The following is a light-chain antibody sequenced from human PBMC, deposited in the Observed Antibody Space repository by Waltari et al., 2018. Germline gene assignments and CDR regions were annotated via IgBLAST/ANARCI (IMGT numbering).Light chain of an antibody. CDR1: QGVSRTV. CDR2: GAS. V-gene: IGKV3-20*01. CDR3: QHYVSLPAT. Sequence: GRASQGVSRTVAWYQQKPGQAPRLLIYGASTRATGIPERFSGGGSGTDFRLTISRLEPEDFAVYYCQHYVSLPATFGQGTKVEVK. J-gene: IGKJ1*01.